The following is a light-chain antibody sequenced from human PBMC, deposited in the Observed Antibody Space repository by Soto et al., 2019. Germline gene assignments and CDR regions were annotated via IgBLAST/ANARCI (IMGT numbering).Light chain of an antibody. CDR1: QSVNSN. CDR2: GAS. CDR3: QQYYNWPPYT. V-gene: IGKV3-15*01. Sequence: ETVMTQSPATLSVSPGERATLSCRASQSVNSNLAWYQQKLGQAPRVLIFGASTRATGIPARFSGSGSGTEFTLTISGLQSDDFAVYYCQQYYNWPPYTFGQGTKLQIK. J-gene: IGKJ2*01.